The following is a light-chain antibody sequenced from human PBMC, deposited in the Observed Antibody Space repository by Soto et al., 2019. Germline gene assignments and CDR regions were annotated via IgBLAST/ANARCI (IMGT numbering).Light chain of an antibody. J-gene: IGKJ4*01. Sequence: VVKLYRRTPSPSLEETTTLSCRASQSVSSSYLAWYQQKPGQAPRLLIYVASSRSTGIRDRFSGSGSGTDFTLSVIRVEPEGYYECSSQTYGSSPIFGGGTKVDIK. CDR2: VAS. CDR1: QSVSSSY. V-gene: IGKV3-20*01. CDR3: QTYGSSPI.